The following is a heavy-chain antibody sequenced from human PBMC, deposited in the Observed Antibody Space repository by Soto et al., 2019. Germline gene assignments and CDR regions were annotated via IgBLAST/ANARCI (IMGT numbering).Heavy chain of an antibody. CDR3: AIATYYEFWGGYYY. V-gene: IGHV1-3*01. D-gene: IGHD3-3*01. CDR2: INAGNGNT. J-gene: IGHJ4*02. CDR1: GYTFTSYA. Sequence: QVQLVQSGAEVKKPGASVKVSCKASGYTFTSYAMHWVRQAPGQRLEWMGWINAGNGNTKYSQKLQGRVTITRDTSARTAYMEMSGFRSEDTAVYYVAIATYYEFWGGYYYWGQGSLVTVSS.